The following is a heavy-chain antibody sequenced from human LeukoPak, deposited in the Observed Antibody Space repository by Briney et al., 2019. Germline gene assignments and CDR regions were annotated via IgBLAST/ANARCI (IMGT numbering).Heavy chain of an antibody. Sequence: ASVKVSCKASGYIFTGYYLHWVRQAPGQGLEWMGWINPNSGATNYAQKFQGRVTMTRDTSISTAYMELSRLISDDTDVYYCARGGRGYSYGELDYWGQGTLVTVSS. J-gene: IGHJ4*02. V-gene: IGHV1-2*02. CDR1: GYIFTGYY. D-gene: IGHD5-18*01. CDR2: INPNSGAT. CDR3: ARGGRGYSYGELDY.